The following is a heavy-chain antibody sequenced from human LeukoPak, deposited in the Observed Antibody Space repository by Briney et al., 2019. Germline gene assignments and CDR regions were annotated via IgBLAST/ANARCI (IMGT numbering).Heavy chain of an antibody. V-gene: IGHV4-39*01. CDR1: GDSITSCY. J-gene: IGHJ4*02. CDR2: IYYSGST. CDR3: ARRTKSWGSSDY. Sequence: SETLSLTCTVSGDSITSCYWGWVRQPPGEGLEWIGSIYYSGSTYYNPSLRSRVTISVDTSKNQFSLKLSSVTAADTAVYYCARRTKSWGSSDYWGQGPLVTVSS. D-gene: IGHD7-27*01.